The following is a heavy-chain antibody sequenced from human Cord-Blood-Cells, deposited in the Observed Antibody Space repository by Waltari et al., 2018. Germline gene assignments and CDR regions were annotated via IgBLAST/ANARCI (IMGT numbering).Heavy chain of an antibody. J-gene: IGHJ4*02. Sequence: QVQLVQSGAEVKKPGSSVKVSCKASGGPFSSSAITWVRQAPGQGLEWMGRIIPILGIANYAQKFQGRVTITADKSTSTAYMELSSLRSEDTAVYYCARGGYSNYYFDYWGQGTLVTVSS. CDR3: ARGGYSNYYFDY. V-gene: IGHV1-69*09. CDR1: GGPFSSSA. CDR2: IIPILGIA. D-gene: IGHD4-4*01.